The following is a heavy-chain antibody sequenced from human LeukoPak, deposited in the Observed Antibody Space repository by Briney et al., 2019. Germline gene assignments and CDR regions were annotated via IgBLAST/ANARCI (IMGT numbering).Heavy chain of an antibody. J-gene: IGHJ4*02. Sequence: PSETLSLTCTVSGGSLSSYYWNWIRQPPGKGLVWIVYIYYTGSTSYNPSLKSRVAMSVDTSKNQFSLQLSSVTAADTAVYYCATQVGGYRSGSFDYWGQGALVTVSP. D-gene: IGHD5-18*01. CDR2: IYYTGST. V-gene: IGHV4-59*12. CDR1: GGSLSSYY. CDR3: ATQVGGYRSGSFDY.